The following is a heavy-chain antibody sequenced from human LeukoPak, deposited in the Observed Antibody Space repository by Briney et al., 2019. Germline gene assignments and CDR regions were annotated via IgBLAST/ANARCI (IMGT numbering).Heavy chain of an antibody. CDR1: GFTFSSHA. D-gene: IGHD3-9*01. CDR3: AKPEFDFLTGSYEGACHH. J-gene: IGHJ4*02. CDR2: LSGSGETP. Sequence: GGSLRLSCAASGFTFSSHAMTWVRQAPGKGLEWVATLSGSGETPYYAESVKGRFTISRHNSGNSLYLQMNSLRAEDTAVYYCAKPEFDFLTGSYEGACHHWGQGTLVTVSS. V-gene: IGHV3-23*01.